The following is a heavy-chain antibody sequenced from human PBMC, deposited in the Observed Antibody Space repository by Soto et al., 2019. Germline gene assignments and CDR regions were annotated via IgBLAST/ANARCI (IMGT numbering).Heavy chain of an antibody. D-gene: IGHD6-19*01. J-gene: IGHJ4*02. Sequence: EVQLVESGGGLVQPGGSLRLSCGASGFTFSSYWMNWVRQAPGKGLEWVANIKQDGSETSYVDSVKGRFTISRDNAKNSLYLQMNSLRAEDTAVYYCARVDDSAWYTRDYWGQGILVTVSS. V-gene: IGHV3-7*01. CDR3: ARVDDSAWYTRDY. CDR2: IKQDGSET. CDR1: GFTFSSYW.